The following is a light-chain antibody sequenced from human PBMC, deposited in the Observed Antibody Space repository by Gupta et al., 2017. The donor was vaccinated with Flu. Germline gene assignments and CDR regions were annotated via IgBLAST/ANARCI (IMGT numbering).Light chain of an antibody. V-gene: IGLV1-44*01. CDR2: RNN. J-gene: IGLJ3*02. Sequence: QSVLPQPPSASGTPGQRVTISCSGSSSNIGSYPVNWYQQLPGTAPKLLIYRNNQRPSRVPDRFSGSKSGTSASLAISGLQSEDEADYYCAAWDDSLNGPVFGGGTKLTVL. CDR3: AAWDDSLNGPV. CDR1: SSNIGSYP.